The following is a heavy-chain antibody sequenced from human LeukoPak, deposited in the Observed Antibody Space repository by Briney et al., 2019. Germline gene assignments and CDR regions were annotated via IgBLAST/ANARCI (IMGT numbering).Heavy chain of an antibody. J-gene: IGHJ5*02. CDR2: INHSGST. V-gene: IGHV4-34*01. CDR3: ARGAHSGSNHGGWFDP. D-gene: IGHD6-19*01. CDR1: GGSFSGYY. Sequence: SETLSLTCAVYGGSFSGYYWSWIRQPPGKGLEWIGEINHSGSTNYNPSLKSRVTISVDTSKNQFSLKLSSVTAADTAVYYCARGAHSGSNHGGWFDPWGQGTLVTVSS.